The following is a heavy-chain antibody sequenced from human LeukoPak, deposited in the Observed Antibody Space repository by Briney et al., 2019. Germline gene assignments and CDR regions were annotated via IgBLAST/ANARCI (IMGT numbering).Heavy chain of an antibody. Sequence: GGSLRLSYAGSGFTFSEYWMHWVRQAPGKGLVWVSRINSDGSGTSYADSVKGRFTISRDNAKNTLYLQLTSLRAEATAVYYCTRGDSGSWLAFHVWGQGTMVTVSS. CDR2: INSDGSGT. CDR3: TRGDSGSWLAFHV. D-gene: IGHD6-13*01. V-gene: IGHV3-74*01. J-gene: IGHJ3*01. CDR1: GFTFSEYW.